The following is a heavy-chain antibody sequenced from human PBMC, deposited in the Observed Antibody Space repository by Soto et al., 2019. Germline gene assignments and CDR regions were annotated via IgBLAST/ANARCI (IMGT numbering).Heavy chain of an antibody. CDR1: GDTFSSYT. CDR2: IIPVLGTT. CDR3: ARRRYCGYDCYHKHYYGMDV. J-gene: IGHJ6*02. V-gene: IGHV1-69*08. Sequence: QVQLVQSGAEVKKPGSSVKVSCRASGDTFSSYTVNWVRQAPGRGLGWLGRIIPVLGTTDYAQKFKGRVTITADKSTNIVYMELSSLRSEDRAVYYCARRRYCGYDCYHKHYYGMDVWGQGTTVTVAS. D-gene: IGHD2-21*02.